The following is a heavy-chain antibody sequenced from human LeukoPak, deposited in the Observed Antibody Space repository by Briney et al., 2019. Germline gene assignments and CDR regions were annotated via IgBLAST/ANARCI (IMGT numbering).Heavy chain of an antibody. CDR3: ARDSTYYYDSSGYPGDYFDY. J-gene: IGHJ4*02. D-gene: IGHD3-22*01. Sequence: GGSLRLSCAASGFTFSSYAIHWVRQAPGKGLEWVAVISYDGGNKYYADSVKGRFTISRDNSKNTLYLQMNSLRAEDTAVYYCARDSTYYYDSSGYPGDYFDYWGQGTLVTVSS. CDR1: GFTFSSYA. V-gene: IGHV3-30-3*01. CDR2: ISYDGGNK.